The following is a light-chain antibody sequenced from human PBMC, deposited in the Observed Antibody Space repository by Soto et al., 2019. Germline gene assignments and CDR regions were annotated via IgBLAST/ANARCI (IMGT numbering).Light chain of an antibody. J-gene: IGKJ4*01. CDR2: DAS. V-gene: IGKV3-15*01. CDR1: QNVYNN. CDR3: QQYRNWPLT. Sequence: EIVMTQSPATLSVSPGEGATLSCKASQNVYNNLAWYQQRPGQPPRLLIYDASTRATGISARFSGSGYGTEFTLTISSLQSEDFAVYFCQQYRNWPLTFGGGTKVEIK.